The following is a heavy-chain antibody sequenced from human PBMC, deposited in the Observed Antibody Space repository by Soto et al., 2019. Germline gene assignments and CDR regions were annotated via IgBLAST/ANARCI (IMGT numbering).Heavy chain of an antibody. D-gene: IGHD3-3*01. V-gene: IGHV3-30*18. J-gene: IGHJ4*02. Sequence: QVQLVESGGGVVQPGRSLRLSCAASGFTFSSYGMHWVRQAPGKGLEWVAVISYDGSNKYYADSVKGRFTISRDNSKNTLYLQMNSLRAEDTAVYYCAKDEYYDFWSGLRFDYWGQGTLVTVSS. CDR3: AKDEYYDFWSGLRFDY. CDR2: ISYDGSNK. CDR1: GFTFSSYG.